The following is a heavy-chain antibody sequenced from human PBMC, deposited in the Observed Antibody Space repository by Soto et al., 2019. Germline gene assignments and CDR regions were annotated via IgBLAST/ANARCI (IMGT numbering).Heavy chain of an antibody. CDR3: TRADFLRGA. Sequence: QVQLQESGPGLVKPSGTLSLTCTVSGVSIISSTWWTWVRQSPGRGLEWLGEIHHSGSANYNPSIKSGVSMSMDKSKNQFSLSLSPVTAADTAVYYCTRADFLRGAWGQGILVTVSS. V-gene: IGHV4-4*02. CDR1: GVSIISSTW. D-gene: IGHD2-21*02. CDR2: IHHSGSA. J-gene: IGHJ5*02.